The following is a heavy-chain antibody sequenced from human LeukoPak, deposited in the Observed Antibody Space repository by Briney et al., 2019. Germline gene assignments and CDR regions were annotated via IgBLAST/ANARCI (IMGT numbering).Heavy chain of an antibody. CDR3: ASGCVTMVRGVIITYAFDI. D-gene: IGHD3-10*01. V-gene: IGHV4-34*01. CDR2: INHSGST. Sequence: SETLCLTCAAYGGTFSGYYWSWIRQPPGKGLEWIGAINHSGSTNYNPSLKSRVTISVDTSKNQFSLKLSSVTAADTAVYYCASGCVTMVRGVIITYAFDIWGQGTMVTVSS. J-gene: IGHJ3*02. CDR1: GGTFSGYY.